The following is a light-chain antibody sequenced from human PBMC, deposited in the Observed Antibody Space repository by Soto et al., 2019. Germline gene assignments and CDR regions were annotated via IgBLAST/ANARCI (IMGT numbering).Light chain of an antibody. CDR2: GAS. J-gene: IGKJ4*01. CDR3: QPHNNWPVVT. V-gene: IGKV3-15*01. Sequence: EMVMTQSPATLSVSPGERVTLSCRASRSISNNLAWYQQKPGQAPRLLIYGASTRATGIPARFSGNGSGTEFTLTINSLQSEDFAMYYCQPHNNWPVVTFGGGTRVEIK. CDR1: RSISNN.